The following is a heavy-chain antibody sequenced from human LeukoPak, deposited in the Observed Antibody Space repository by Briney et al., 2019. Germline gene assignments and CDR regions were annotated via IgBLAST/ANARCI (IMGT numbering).Heavy chain of an antibody. CDR2: INSDGSST. Sequence: GGSLRLSCAASGFTFSSYWMHWVRQAPGKGLVWVSRINSDGSSTSYAGSVKGRFTIPRGNAKNTLYLQMNSLRAEDTAVYYCARVGLIVGALYDYWGQGTLVTVSS. D-gene: IGHD1-26*01. CDR3: ARVGLIVGALYDY. V-gene: IGHV3-74*01. CDR1: GFTFSSYW. J-gene: IGHJ4*02.